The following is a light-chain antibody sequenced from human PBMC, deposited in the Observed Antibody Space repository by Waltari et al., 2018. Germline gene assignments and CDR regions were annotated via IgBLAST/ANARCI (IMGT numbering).Light chain of an antibody. J-gene: IGLJ3*02. V-gene: IGLV4-69*01. Sequence: QLVQTQSPSASASLGASVKLTCTLSSGHSSNVIAWLQQQREKGPRYVMKVNSDGSHSKGEGIPERFPGSSSGAARYRTTSSLQSEDEADYYCQTGGQGTWVFGGGTKLTVL. CDR1: SGHSSNV. CDR3: QTGGQGTWV. CDR2: VNSDGSH.